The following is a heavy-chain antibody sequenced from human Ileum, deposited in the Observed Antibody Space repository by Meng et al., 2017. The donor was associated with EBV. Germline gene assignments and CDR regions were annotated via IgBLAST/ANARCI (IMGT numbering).Heavy chain of an antibody. Sequence: QVQLVQSGAEVKKPXASVKVSCKASADTFAGYYMHWVRQAPGQGLEWMGRINPNSGGANYAQKFQGRVTMTRDTSISTAYMELSRLRSDDTAVYYCARYTGHLDTWGQGTLVTVSS. J-gene: IGHJ5*02. CDR2: INPNSGGA. CDR3: ARYTGHLDT. CDR1: ADTFAGYY. D-gene: IGHD2-2*02. V-gene: IGHV1-2*06.